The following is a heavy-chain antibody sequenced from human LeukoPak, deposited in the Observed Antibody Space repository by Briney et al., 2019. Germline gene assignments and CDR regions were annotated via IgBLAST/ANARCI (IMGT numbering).Heavy chain of an antibody. CDR3: ARDCGDGYDYYYGMDV. D-gene: IGHD5-24*01. J-gene: IGHJ6*02. Sequence: PSETLSLTCTVSGGSISSYYWSWIWQPPGKGLEWIGYIYYSGSTNYNPSLKSRVTISADTSKNQFSLKLSSVTAADTAVYYCARDCGDGYDYYYGMDVWGQGTTVTVSS. CDR1: GGSISSYY. V-gene: IGHV4-59*01. CDR2: IYYSGST.